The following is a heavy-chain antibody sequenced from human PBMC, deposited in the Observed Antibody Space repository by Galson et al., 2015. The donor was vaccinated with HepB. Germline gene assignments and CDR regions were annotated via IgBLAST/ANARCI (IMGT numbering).Heavy chain of an antibody. D-gene: IGHD6-6*01. CDR1: GFTFGHYA. CDR3: AKDFPPGDLAALPYYFDY. CDR2: ISDSGGRT. V-gene: IGHV3-23*01. J-gene: IGHJ4*02. Sequence: YLRLSCAASGFTFGHYAMSWVRQAPGKGLVWISGISDSGGRTYNADSLRGRFSISRDNSKSTLFLEMYSLRAEDTAIYYCAKDFPPGDLAALPYYFDYWGQGILVTVSS.